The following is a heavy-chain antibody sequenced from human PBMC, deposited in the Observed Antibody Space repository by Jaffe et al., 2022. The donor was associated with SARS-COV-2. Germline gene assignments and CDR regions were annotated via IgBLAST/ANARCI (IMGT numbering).Heavy chain of an antibody. V-gene: IGHV3-7*03. CDR2: IQKDGSEK. Sequence: EGQLVESGGGLVQPGGSLRLSCEGSGFTFNSHWMSWVRQAPGKGLEWVANIQKDGSEKNYVDSVKGRFHISRDNAESSLFLEMNNLNAGDSALYYCARTLRYSNVGYYRQFDLWGRGTLVTVSS. J-gene: IGHJ2*01. CDR3: ARTLRYSNVGYYRQFDL. D-gene: IGHD3-22*01. CDR1: GFTFNSHW.